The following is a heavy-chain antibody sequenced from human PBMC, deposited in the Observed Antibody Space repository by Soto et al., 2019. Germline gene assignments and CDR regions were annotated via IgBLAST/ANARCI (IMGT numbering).Heavy chain of an antibody. CDR3: ARVFREQRLSYYYYGMDV. Sequence: PGGSLRLSCAASGFTVSSNYMSWVRQAPGKGLEWVSVIYSGGSTYYADSVKGRFTISRDNSKNTLYLQMNSLRAEDTAVYYCARVFREQRLSYYYYGMDVWGQGTTVTVSS. CDR2: IYSGGST. V-gene: IGHV3-53*01. CDR1: GFTVSSNY. J-gene: IGHJ6*02. D-gene: IGHD6-25*01.